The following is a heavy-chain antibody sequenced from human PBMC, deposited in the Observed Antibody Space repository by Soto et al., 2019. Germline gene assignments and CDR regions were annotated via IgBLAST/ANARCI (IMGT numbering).Heavy chain of an antibody. CDR3: ARDSNYGAFDI. Sequence: ASVKVSCKASGGTFSSYAISWVRQAPGQGLEWMGGIIPIFGTANYAQKFQGRVTITADESTSTAYMELSSLRSEDTAVYYFARDSNYGAFDIWGQGTMITVSS. CDR1: GGTFSSYA. CDR2: IIPIFGTA. D-gene: IGHD4-17*01. J-gene: IGHJ3*02. V-gene: IGHV1-69*13.